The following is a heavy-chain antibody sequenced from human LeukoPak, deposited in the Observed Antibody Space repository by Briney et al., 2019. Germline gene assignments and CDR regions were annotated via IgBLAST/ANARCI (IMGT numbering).Heavy chain of an antibody. D-gene: IGHD6-19*01. J-gene: IGHJ6*03. CDR3: ARVYSSGWSYYYYYMDV. CDR1: GFTVSSNY. V-gene: IGHV3-53*01. CDR2: IYSGGST. Sequence: PGGSLRLSCAASGFTVSSNYMSWVRQAPGKGLEWVSVIYSGGSTYYADSVKGRFTTSRDNSKNTLYLQMNSLRAEDTAVYYCARVYSSGWSYYYYYMDVWGKGTTVTVSS.